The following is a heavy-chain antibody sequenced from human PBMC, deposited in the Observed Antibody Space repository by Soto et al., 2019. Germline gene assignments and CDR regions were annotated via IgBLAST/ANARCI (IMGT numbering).Heavy chain of an antibody. CDR2: IDVGNGNT. J-gene: IGHJ4*02. D-gene: IGHD5-12*01. CDR3: ARHVVATIQLDY. V-gene: IGHV1-3*01. CDR1: GYSFTTYA. Sequence: QVQLVQSGAEVKKPGASVKVSCKASGYSFTTYAVHWVRQAPGQRLEWMGWIDVGNGNTKYSQKFQGRVTMTRDTSANTAYMELSSLTSEDTAVYYCARHVVATIQLDYWGQGTLVTVSS.